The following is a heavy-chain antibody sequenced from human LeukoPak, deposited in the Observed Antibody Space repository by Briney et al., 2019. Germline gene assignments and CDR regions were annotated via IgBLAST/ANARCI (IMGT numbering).Heavy chain of an antibody. CDR3: ARLTLSANNWCYDY. J-gene: IGHJ4*02. CDR1: GFTFSAYW. CDR2: IKEDGSEK. Sequence: GGSLRLSCAASGFTFSAYWMRWVRQAPGKGLEWVASIKEDGSEKYYVDSVKGRFTISRDNAKNSLYLQMNSLRAEDTAVYYCARLTLSANNWCYDYWGQGTLVTVSS. D-gene: IGHD4/OR15-4a*01. V-gene: IGHV3-7*01.